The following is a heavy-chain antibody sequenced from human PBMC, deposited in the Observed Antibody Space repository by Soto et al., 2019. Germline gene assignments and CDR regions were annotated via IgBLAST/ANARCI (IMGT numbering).Heavy chain of an antibody. D-gene: IGHD3-16*01. CDR3: AITVSDPANGGRGGFEP. CDR1: WYTLPIDA. J-gene: IGHJ5*02. CDR2: LNAGNGNT. V-gene: IGHV1-3*01. Sequence: VPVKRACKASWYTLPIDAIHCVLQNTGQMLAWMGWLNAGNGNTKYSQKFQGRVTMTRDTSASTAYMELSSLRSEDTAVYSCAITVSDPANGGRGGFEPWPERILVTV.